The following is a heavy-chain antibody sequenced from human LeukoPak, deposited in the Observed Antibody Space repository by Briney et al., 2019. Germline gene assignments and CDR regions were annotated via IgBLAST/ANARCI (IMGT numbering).Heavy chain of an antibody. V-gene: IGHV4-59*01. D-gene: IGHD3-16*01. CDR2: IFYSGST. CDR3: ARNRELGFYYYGLDV. Sequence: SETLSLTCAVYGGSFSGYYWSWIRQPPGKGLEWIGYIFYSGSTNYNPSLKSRLTISVDTSKNQFSLKLSSVTAADTAVYYCARNRELGFYYYGLDVWGQGTTVTVSS. J-gene: IGHJ6*02. CDR1: GGSFSGYY.